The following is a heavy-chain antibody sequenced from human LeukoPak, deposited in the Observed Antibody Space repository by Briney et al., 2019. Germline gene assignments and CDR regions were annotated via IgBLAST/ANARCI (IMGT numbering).Heavy chain of an antibody. J-gene: IGHJ4*02. Sequence: SETLSLTCAVYGGSISSYYWSWIRQPPGKGLEWIGYIYYSGGTNYNPSLKSRVIISVDTSKNQFSLKLSSVTAADTAVYYCARVDGTDGYPYWGQGTLVTVSS. D-gene: IGHD5-24*01. CDR3: ARVDGTDGYPY. V-gene: IGHV4-59*01. CDR1: GGSISSYY. CDR2: IYYSGGT.